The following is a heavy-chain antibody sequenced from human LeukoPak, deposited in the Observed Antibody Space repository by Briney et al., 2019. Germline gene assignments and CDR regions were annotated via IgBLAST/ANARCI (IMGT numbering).Heavy chain of an antibody. CDR3: ASSGSGTYPPLGY. CDR2: INSDGSST. J-gene: IGHJ4*02. CDR1: GFTFSSYW. V-gene: IGHV3-74*01. Sequence: PGGSRRLSCAASGFTFSSYWMHWVRQAPGKGLVWVSRINSDGSSTSYADSVKGRFTISRDNAENTLYLQMNSLRAEDTAVYYCASSGSGTYPPLGYWGQGTLVTVSS. D-gene: IGHD3-10*01.